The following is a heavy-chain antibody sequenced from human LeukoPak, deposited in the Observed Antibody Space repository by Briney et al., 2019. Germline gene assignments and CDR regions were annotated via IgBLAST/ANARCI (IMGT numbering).Heavy chain of an antibody. CDR2: ISGSGGST. J-gene: IGHJ4*02. Sequence: PGGSLRLSCAASGFTFSIYAMSWVRQAPGKGLEWVSAISGSGGSTYYADSVKGRFTTSRDNSKNTLYLQMNSLRAEDTAVYYCAKDLSGTELEVYWGQGTLVTVSS. D-gene: IGHD1-26*01. V-gene: IGHV3-23*01. CDR1: GFTFSIYA. CDR3: AKDLSGTELEVY.